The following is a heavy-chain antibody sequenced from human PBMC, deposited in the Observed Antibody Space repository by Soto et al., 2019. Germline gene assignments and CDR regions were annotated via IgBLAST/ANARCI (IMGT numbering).Heavy chain of an antibody. CDR2: ISGSGGST. Sequence: EVQLLESGGGLVQPGGSLRLACAAAGFTFSSYAMSWVRQAPGKGLEWVSAISGSGGSTYYADSVKGRFTISRDNSKNTLYLQMNSLRAEDTAVYYRAKSIAAAGTGYCGQGTLVTVSS. V-gene: IGHV3-23*01. CDR1: GFTFSSYA. J-gene: IGHJ4*02. D-gene: IGHD6-13*01. CDR3: AKSIAAAGTGY.